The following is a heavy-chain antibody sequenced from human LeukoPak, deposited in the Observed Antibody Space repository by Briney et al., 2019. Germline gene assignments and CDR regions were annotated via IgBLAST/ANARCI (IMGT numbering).Heavy chain of an antibody. J-gene: IGHJ4*02. Sequence: PGGSLRLSCAASGFTFSSYGMHWVRQAPGKGLEWVAVISYDGSNKYYADSVKGRFTISRDNSKNTLYLQMNSLRAEDTAVYHCAKVASVTMVRGASDYWGQGALVTVSS. D-gene: IGHD3-10*01. CDR2: ISYDGSNK. CDR1: GFTFSSYG. CDR3: AKVASVTMVRGASDY. V-gene: IGHV3-30*18.